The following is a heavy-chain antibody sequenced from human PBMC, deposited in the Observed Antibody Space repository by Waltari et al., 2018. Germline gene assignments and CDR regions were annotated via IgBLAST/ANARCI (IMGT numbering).Heavy chain of an antibody. CDR1: GYSIRNDYY. Sequence: QVQLQESGPGLMKPSETLSLTCAVSGYSIRNDYYWGWIRQPPGKGLEWIGSIYHSGSTYYNPSLKSRVTMSVDTSKNHFSLKVSSLTAADTAVYYCARGYTGYEDYYFDYWGQGTPVTVSS. CDR3: ARGYTGYEDYYFDY. CDR2: IYHSGST. V-gene: IGHV4-38-2*01. J-gene: IGHJ4*02. D-gene: IGHD5-12*01.